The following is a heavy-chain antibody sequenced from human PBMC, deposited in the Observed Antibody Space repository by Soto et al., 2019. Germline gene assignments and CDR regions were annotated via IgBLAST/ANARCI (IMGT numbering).Heavy chain of an antibody. Sequence: KTSETLSLTCAASGGSISSGGYSWSWIRQPPGKGLEWIGYIYHSGSTYYNPSLKSRVTISVDRSKNQFSLKLSSVTAADTAVYYCARAGLSCSGGSCYTWFDPWGQGTLVTVSS. CDR3: ARAGLSCSGGSCYTWFDP. CDR1: GGSISSGGYS. CDR2: IYHSGST. D-gene: IGHD2-15*01. V-gene: IGHV4-30-2*01. J-gene: IGHJ5*02.